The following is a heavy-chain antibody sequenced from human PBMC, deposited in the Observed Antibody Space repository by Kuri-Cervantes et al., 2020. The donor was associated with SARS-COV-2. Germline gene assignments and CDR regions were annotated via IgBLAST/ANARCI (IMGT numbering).Heavy chain of an antibody. V-gene: IGHV3-15*01. Sequence: GESLKISCAASGFTFSYSWMGWVRQVPGKGLEWVGRIKSKTDGGTTDYAAPVKGRFTISRDDSKNTLYLQMNSLKTEDTAVYCCTTDEVVVAAAIDYWGQGTLVTVSS. CDR3: TTDEVVVAAAIDY. CDR2: IKSKTDGGTT. J-gene: IGHJ4*02. CDR1: GFTFSYSW. D-gene: IGHD2-15*01.